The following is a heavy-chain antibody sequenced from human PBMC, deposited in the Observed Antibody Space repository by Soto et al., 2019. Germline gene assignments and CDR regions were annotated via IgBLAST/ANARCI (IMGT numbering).Heavy chain of an antibody. CDR3: TCWIAARCS. Sequence: EVQLVESGGGLVQPGGSLRLSCAASGFTLSDHYMDWVRQAPGKGLEWVARTKNRSQRYTIEYAASVKGRFTISRADSKNSLYLQMNSLKSEDTAVYYCTCWIAARCSWGQGTLVTVAS. CDR2: TKNRSQRYTI. CDR1: GFTLSDHY. D-gene: IGHD6-6*01. J-gene: IGHJ4*02. V-gene: IGHV3-72*01.